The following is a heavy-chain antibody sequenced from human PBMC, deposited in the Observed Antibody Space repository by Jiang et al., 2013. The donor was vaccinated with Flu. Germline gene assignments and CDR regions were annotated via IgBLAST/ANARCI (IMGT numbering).Heavy chain of an antibody. V-gene: IGHV4-39*02. CDR1: SSSYY. CDR2: IYYMGAP. J-gene: IGHJ2*01. CDR3: ARGIYDFVSGSFWYFDL. Sequence: SSSYYWGVDPPAPTGRGVEWIGIIYYMGAPTTTRPSKNRVTISVDTSTDHFSLKLSSVTAADTAVYYCARGIYDFVSGSFWYFDLWGRGTLVTVSS. D-gene: IGHD3-3*01.